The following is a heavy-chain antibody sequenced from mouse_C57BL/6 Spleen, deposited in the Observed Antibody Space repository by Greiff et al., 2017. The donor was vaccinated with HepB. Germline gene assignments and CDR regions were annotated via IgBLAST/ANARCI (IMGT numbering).Heavy chain of an antibody. D-gene: IGHD2-4*01. J-gene: IGHJ2*01. CDR2: ISSGSSTI. CDR1: GFTFSDYG. Sequence: EVQLVESGGGLVKPGGSLKLSCAASGFTFSDYGMHWVRQAPEKGLEWVAYISSGSSTIYYADTVKGRFTISRDNAKNTLFLQMTSLRSEDTAMYYCAKEGGDYDYDVGYFDYWGQGTTLTVSS. V-gene: IGHV5-17*01. CDR3: AKEGGDYDYDVGYFDY.